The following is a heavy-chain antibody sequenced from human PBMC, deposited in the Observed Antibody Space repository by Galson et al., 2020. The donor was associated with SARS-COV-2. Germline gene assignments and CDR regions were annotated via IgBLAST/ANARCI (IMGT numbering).Heavy chain of an antibody. Sequence: GGSLRLSCAASGFTFSDYYMSWIRQAPRKGLEWVSYISSSSSYTNYADSVKGRFTISRDNAKKSLYLQMNSLRAEDTAVYYCARGDNWNSAFDYWGQGTLVTVSS. V-gene: IGHV3-11*06. CDR2: ISSSSSYT. D-gene: IGHD1-1*01. CDR3: ARGDNWNSAFDY. J-gene: IGHJ4*02. CDR1: GFTFSDYY.